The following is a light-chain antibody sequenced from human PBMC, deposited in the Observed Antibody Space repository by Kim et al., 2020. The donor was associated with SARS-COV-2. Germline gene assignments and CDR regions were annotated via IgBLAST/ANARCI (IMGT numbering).Light chain of an antibody. V-gene: IGLV2-14*01. CDR1: SSYVGGYNY. J-gene: IGLJ1*01. CDR3: SSYTSSSTDV. Sequence: QSALTQPASVSGSPGQSITISCTGTSSYVGGYNYVSWYQQHPGKAPKLMIYDVSKRPSGVSNRFSGSKSGNTASLTISGLQAEDEADYYCSSYTSSSTDVFGTGTKVTVL. CDR2: DVS.